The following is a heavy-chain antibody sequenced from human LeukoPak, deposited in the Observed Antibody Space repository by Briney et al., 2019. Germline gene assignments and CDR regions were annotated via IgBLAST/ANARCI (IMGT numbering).Heavy chain of an antibody. Sequence: PSETLSLTCTVSGGSIISYYWSWIRQPAGKGLEWIGRIYTSGSTNYNPSLKSRVTISVDKSKNQFSLKLSSVTAADTAVYYCATSPIVGVTAYAFDIWGQGTMVTVSS. V-gene: IGHV4-4*07. J-gene: IGHJ3*02. D-gene: IGHD1-26*01. CDR2: IYTSGST. CDR1: GGSIISYY. CDR3: ATSPIVGVTAYAFDI.